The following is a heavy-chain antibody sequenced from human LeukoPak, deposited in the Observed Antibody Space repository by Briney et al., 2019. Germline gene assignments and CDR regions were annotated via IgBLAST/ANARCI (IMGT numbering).Heavy chain of an antibody. D-gene: IGHD1-26*01. CDR3: AKDKGWGYSTYDYYGMDV. J-gene: IGHJ6*02. Sequence: QPGGSLRLSSAASGFTFSSYAMSWVRQAPGKGLEWVSAISGSGGSTYYADSVKGRFAISGDNSKNTLYLQMNSLRAEDTAVYYCAKDKGWGYSTYDYYGMDVWGQGTTVTVSS. V-gene: IGHV3-23*01. CDR1: GFTFSSYA. CDR2: ISGSGGST.